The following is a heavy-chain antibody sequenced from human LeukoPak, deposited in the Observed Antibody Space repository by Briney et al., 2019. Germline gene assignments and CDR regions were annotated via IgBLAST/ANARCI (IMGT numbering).Heavy chain of an antibody. CDR2: ISAYNGNT. CDR1: GYTFTSYG. D-gene: IGHD3-10*01. CDR3: ARYRGSGSYYSLNFDY. V-gene: IGHV1-18*01. J-gene: IGHJ4*02. Sequence: ASVKVSCKASGYTFTSYGISWLRQAPGQGLEWMGWISAYNGNTNYAQKLQGRVTMTTDTSTSTAYMELRSLRSDDTAVYYCARYRGSGSYYSLNFDYWGQGTLVTVSS.